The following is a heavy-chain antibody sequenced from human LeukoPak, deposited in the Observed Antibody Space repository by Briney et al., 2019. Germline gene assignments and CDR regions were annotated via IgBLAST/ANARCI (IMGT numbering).Heavy chain of an antibody. V-gene: IGHV1-2*02. CDR3: ARGVTARGFYYYIDI. J-gene: IGHJ6*03. D-gene: IGHD2-21*02. Sequence: GASVKLSCKASGYTFTGYYIQWVRQPPGPGLGWVGWINTNSGGTNYAQELQSRVTITRDTSISTAYMELSSLRPDDTAVYSCARGVTARGFYYYIDIWGNGTTVTISS. CDR1: GYTFTGYY. CDR2: INTNSGGT.